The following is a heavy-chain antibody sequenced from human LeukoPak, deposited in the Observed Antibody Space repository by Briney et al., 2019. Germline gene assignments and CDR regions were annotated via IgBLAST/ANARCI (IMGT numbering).Heavy chain of an antibody. CDR2: ISYDGSNK. V-gene: IGHV3-30*18. Sequence: GRSLRLSCAASGFTFSSYGMHWVRQAPAKGLEWEAVISYDGSNKYYADSVKGRFTISRDNSKNTLYLQMNSLRAEDTAVYYCAKVWFGESLYAFDIWGQGTMVTVSS. CDR3: AKVWFGESLYAFDI. D-gene: IGHD3-10*01. CDR1: GFTFSSYG. J-gene: IGHJ3*02.